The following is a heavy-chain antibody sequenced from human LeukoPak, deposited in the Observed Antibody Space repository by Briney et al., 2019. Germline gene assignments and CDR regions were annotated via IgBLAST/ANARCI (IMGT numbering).Heavy chain of an antibody. V-gene: IGHV1-46*01. CDR3: ARSPITGTTPYYMDV. CDR2: INPSGGST. J-gene: IGHJ6*03. Sequence: ASVKVSCKASGYTFTSYYMHWVRQAPGQGLEWMGIINPSGGSTSYAQKFQGRVTITTDESTSTAYMELSSLRSEDTAVYYCARSPITGTTPYYMDVWGKGTRSPSP. D-gene: IGHD1-7*01. CDR1: GYTFTSYY.